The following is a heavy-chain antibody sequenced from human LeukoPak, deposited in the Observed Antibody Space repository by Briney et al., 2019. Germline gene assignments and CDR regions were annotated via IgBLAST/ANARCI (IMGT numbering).Heavy chain of an antibody. Sequence: GASVKVSYKASGYTFTNYAISWVRQAPGQGLEWMGWISAYNGNTDYAQRLQGRVTMTTDTSTSTVYMELRSLRSDDTAVYYCARDNLLRYFDWELYYGMDVWGKGTTVTVSS. J-gene: IGHJ6*04. D-gene: IGHD3-9*01. V-gene: IGHV1-18*04. CDR1: GYTFTNYA. CDR3: ARDNLLRYFDWELYYGMDV. CDR2: ISAYNGNT.